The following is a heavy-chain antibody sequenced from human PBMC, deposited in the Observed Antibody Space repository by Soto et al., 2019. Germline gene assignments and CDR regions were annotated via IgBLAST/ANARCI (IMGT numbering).Heavy chain of an antibody. Sequence: SETLSLTCTVSGGSISSSSYYWGWIRQPPGKGLEWIGSIYYSGSTYYNPSLKSRVTISVDTSKNQFSLKLCSVTAADTAVYYCARVKLEEDYGADYWGQGTLVTVSS. D-gene: IGHD4-17*01. CDR2: IYYSGST. V-gene: IGHV4-39*01. J-gene: IGHJ4*02. CDR3: ARVKLEEDYGADY. CDR1: GGSISSSSYY.